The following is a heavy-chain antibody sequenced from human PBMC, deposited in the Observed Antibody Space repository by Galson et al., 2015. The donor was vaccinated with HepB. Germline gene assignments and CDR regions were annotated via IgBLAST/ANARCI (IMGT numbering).Heavy chain of an antibody. Sequence: SLRLSCAASGFDVSTNYMSWVRQAPGKGLEWVSVLYAGGSTYYADSVKGRFIISRDNSKNTVYLQMNSLRAEDTAVYYCAKIGYSNYQFDYWGQGALVTVSS. V-gene: IGHV3-53*01. CDR2: LYAGGST. CDR3: AKIGYSNYQFDY. CDR1: GFDVSTNY. J-gene: IGHJ4*02. D-gene: IGHD4-11*01.